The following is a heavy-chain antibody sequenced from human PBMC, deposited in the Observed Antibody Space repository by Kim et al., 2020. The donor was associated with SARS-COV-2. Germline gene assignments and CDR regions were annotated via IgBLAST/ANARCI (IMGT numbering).Heavy chain of an antibody. Sequence: ASVKVSCKASGYTFTSYGISWVRQAPGQGLEWMGWISAYNGNTNYAQKLQGRVTMTTDTSTSTAYMELRSLRSDDTAVYYCARDVYCSGGSCYHNLESYWFDPWGQGTLVTVSS. CDR2: ISAYNGNT. CDR3: ARDVYCSGGSCYHNLESYWFDP. J-gene: IGHJ5*02. V-gene: IGHV1-18*01. D-gene: IGHD2-15*01. CDR1: GYTFTSYG.